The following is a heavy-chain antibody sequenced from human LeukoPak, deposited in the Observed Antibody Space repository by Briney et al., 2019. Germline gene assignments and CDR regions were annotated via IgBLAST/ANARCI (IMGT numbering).Heavy chain of an antibody. D-gene: IGHD1-26*01. J-gene: IGHJ5*02. V-gene: IGHV1-2*02. CDR2: INPNSGGT. CDR1: GYTCTGYY. Sequence: ASVKVSCKASGYTCTGYYMHWVRQAPGQGLEWMGWINPNSGGTNYAQKFQGRVTMTRDTSISTAYMELSRLRSDDTAVYYCARQRRGSYYIYRGWFDPWGQGTLVTVSS. CDR3: ARQRRGSYYIYRGWFDP.